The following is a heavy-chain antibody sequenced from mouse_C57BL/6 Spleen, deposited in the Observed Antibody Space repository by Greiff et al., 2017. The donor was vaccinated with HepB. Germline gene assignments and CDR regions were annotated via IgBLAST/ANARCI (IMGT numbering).Heavy chain of an antibody. CDR3: ARGPYGNYFYYAMDY. CDR2: INPNNGGT. J-gene: IGHJ4*01. CDR1: GYTFTDYN. V-gene: IGHV1-22*01. Sequence: VQLQQSGPELVKPGASVKMSCKASGYTFTDYNMHWVKQSHGKSLEWIGYINPNNGGTSYNQKFKGKATLTVNKSSSTAYMELRSLTSEDSAVYYCARGPYGNYFYYAMDYWGQGTSVTVSS. D-gene: IGHD2-1*01.